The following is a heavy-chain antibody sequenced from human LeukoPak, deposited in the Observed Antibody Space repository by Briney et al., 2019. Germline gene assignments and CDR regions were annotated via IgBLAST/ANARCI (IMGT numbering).Heavy chain of an antibody. CDR2: ISGSGGST. Sequence: GGSLSLSCAASGFTFSSYAMSWVRQAPGKGLEWVSAISGSGGSTYYADSVKGRFTISRDNSKNTLYLQMSSLGAEDTAIYFCVTPAVIVGASYSDYWGQGTLVTVSS. CDR1: GFTFSSYA. J-gene: IGHJ4*02. D-gene: IGHD1-26*01. V-gene: IGHV3-23*01. CDR3: VTPAVIVGASYSDY.